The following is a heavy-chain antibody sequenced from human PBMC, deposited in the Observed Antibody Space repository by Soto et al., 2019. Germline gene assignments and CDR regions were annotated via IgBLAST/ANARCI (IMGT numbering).Heavy chain of an antibody. V-gene: IGHV4-4*07. CDR3: ARDNYDFWSGYSGGSYFDY. D-gene: IGHD3-3*01. J-gene: IGHJ4*02. CDR2: IYTSGST. Sequence: SETLSLTCTVSGGSISSYYWSWIRQPAGKGLEWIGRIYTSGSTNYNPSLKSRVTMSVDTSKNQFSLKLSSVTAADTAVYYCARDNYDFWSGYSGGSYFDYWGQGTLVTVSS. CDR1: GGSISSYY.